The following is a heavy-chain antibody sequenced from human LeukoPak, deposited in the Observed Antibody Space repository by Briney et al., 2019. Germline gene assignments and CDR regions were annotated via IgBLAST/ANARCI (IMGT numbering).Heavy chain of an antibody. J-gene: IGHJ4*02. V-gene: IGHV4-59*04. CDR1: GGSISSYY. CDR3: ARQRDVNIVTTTSYYFDY. D-gene: IGHD5-12*01. CDR2: IYYSGST. Sequence: KPSATLSLTCPVSGGSISSYYWSWIRPPPGKGLEWVGYIYYSGSTYYNPSLKSRVTISVDTSKNQFSLKLSSVTAADTAVYYCARQRDVNIVTTTSYYFDYWGQGTLVTVSS.